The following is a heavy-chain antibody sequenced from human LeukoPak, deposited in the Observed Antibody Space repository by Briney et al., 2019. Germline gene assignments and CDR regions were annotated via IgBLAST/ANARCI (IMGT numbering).Heavy chain of an antibody. CDR1: GGTFSSYA. Sequence: SVKVSCKASGGTFSSYAISWVRQAPGQGLEWMGGIIPIFGTANYAQKSQGRVTITADKSTSTAYMELSSLRSEDTAVYYCARGSEYSSSGWFDPWGQGTLVTVSS. V-gene: IGHV1-69*06. D-gene: IGHD6-6*01. J-gene: IGHJ5*02. CDR3: ARGSEYSSSGWFDP. CDR2: IIPIFGTA.